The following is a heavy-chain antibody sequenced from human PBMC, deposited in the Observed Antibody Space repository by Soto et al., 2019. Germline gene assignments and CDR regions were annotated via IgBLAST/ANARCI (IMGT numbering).Heavy chain of an antibody. V-gene: IGHV3-15*01. Sequence: EVQLVESGGGLVKPGGSLRLSCAASGFTFSNAWMSWVRQARGKGLEWVGRIKSKTDGGTTDYAAPVKGRFTISRDDSKNTPSLQTNSLKTDDTAVYYCPTDHPIIWGDTGHLFGYLGQGTLLTVCS. D-gene: IGHD3-16*01. J-gene: IGHJ4*02. CDR1: GFTFSNAW. CDR3: PTDHPIIWGDTGHLFGY. CDR2: IKSKTDGGTT.